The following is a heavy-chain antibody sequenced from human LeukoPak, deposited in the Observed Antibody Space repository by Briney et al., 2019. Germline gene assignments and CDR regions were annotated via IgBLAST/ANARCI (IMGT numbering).Heavy chain of an antibody. CDR1: GGSISSYY. CDR3: AGDRPWHRYFDY. Sequence: SETLSLTCTVSGGSISSYYWSWIRQPPGKGLEWIGYIYYSGSTNYNPSLKSRVTISVDTSKNQFSLKLSSVTAADTAVYYCAGDRPWHRYFDYWGQGTLVTVSS. V-gene: IGHV4-59*01. CDR2: IYYSGST. D-gene: IGHD5-12*01. J-gene: IGHJ4*02.